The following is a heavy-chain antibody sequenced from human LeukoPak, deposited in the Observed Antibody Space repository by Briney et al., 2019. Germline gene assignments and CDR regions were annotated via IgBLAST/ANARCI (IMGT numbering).Heavy chain of an antibody. CDR1: GFTFSSYA. J-gene: IGHJ4*02. D-gene: IGHD1-26*01. V-gene: IGHV3-30*04. CDR2: LSYDGSVK. Sequence: PGGSLRLSCAASGFTFSSYAMHRVRQAPGKGLEWLAVLSYDGSVKYLADSVKGRFSITRDNSKNTLYLQMNSLRRDDTAVYYCARDGIAGEVQFEFWGQGTLVTASS. CDR3: ARDGIAGEVQFEF.